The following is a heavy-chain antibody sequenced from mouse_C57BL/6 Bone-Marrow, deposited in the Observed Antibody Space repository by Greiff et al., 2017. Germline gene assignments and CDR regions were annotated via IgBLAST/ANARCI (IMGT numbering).Heavy chain of an antibody. D-gene: IGHD2-4*01. CDR3: ASPCDYGAWFAY. CDR2: IDPEDGET. Sequence: VQLQQSGAELVKPGASVKLSCTASGFNIKDYYMHWVKQRTEQGLEWIGRIDPEDGETKYAPKFRGKATITADTSSNTAYLQLSSLTSEDTAVYYCASPCDYGAWFAYWGQGTLVTVSA. V-gene: IGHV14-2*01. CDR1: GFNIKDYY. J-gene: IGHJ3*01.